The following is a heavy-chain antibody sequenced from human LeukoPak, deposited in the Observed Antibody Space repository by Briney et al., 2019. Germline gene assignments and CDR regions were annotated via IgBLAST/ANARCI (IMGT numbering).Heavy chain of an antibody. D-gene: IGHD3-16*02. CDR2: IYSGGST. CDR3: ARGLKGELSFDY. V-gene: IGHV3-66*02. J-gene: IGHJ4*02. Sequence: GGSLRLSCAASGFTVSSNYMSWVRQAPGKELEWVSVIYSGGSTYYADSVKGRFTISRDNSKNTLYLQMNSLRAEDTAVYYCARGLKGELSFDYWGQGTLVTVSS. CDR1: GFTVSSNY.